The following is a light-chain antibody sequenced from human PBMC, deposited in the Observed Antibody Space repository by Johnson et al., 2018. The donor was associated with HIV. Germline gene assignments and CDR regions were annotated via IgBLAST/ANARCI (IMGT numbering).Light chain of an antibody. CDR2: ENN. CDR3: GTWDTSLSAGKF. V-gene: IGLV1-51*01. CDR1: SSNIGNNY. Sequence: QSVLTQPPSVSAAPGQKVTISCSGSSSNIGNNYVSWYQQLPGTAPKLLIYENNKRPSGIPDRFSGSKSGTSATLGITGLQTGDEADYYCGTWDTSLSAGKFVGSGTMVTVL. J-gene: IGLJ1*01.